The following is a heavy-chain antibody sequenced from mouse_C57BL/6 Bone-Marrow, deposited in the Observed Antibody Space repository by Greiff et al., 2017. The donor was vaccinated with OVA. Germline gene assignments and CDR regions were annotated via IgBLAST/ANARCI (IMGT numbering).Heavy chain of an antibody. D-gene: IGHD2-4*01. Sequence: QVQLQQSGAELVRPGSSVKLSCKASGYTFTSYWLPWVKQRPIQGLEWIVNIDPSDREPHYNQKFKDKATLTVDKSSSTAYMQLSSLTSEDSAVDYCARADDYDVDWYFDGWGTGTTVTVSS. V-gene: IGHV1-52*01. CDR2: IDPSDREP. CDR1: GYTFTSYW. CDR3: ARADDYDVDWYFDG. J-gene: IGHJ1*03.